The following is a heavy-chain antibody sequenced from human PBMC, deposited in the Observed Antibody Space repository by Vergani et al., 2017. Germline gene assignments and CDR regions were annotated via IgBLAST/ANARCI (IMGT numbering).Heavy chain of an antibody. CDR1: GGSFSGYY. V-gene: IGHV3-74*01. D-gene: IGHD2-21*02. CDR3: ARAPGDSYDYGMDV. CDR2: INSDGSST. Sequence: VQLQQWGAGLLKPSETLSLTCAVYGGSFSGYYWSWIRQPPGKGLVWVSRINSDGSSTSYADSVKGRFTISRDNAKNTLYLQMNSLRAEDTAVYYCARAPGDSYDYGMDVWGQGTTVTVSS. J-gene: IGHJ6*02.